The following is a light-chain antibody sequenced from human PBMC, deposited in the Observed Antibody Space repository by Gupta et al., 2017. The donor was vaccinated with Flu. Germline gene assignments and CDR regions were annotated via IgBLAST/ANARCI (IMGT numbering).Light chain of an antibody. J-gene: IGLJ1*01. V-gene: IGLV2-11*03. CDR1: YKY. CDR3: CSYEGSISPIF. CDR2: AVN. Sequence: SPGQTVTNSCTGTYKYVSCYRQHPGKSPKLMIYAVNKRPSVVPDRFSGSRSGNTASLTTSGLQAADEADYSCCSYEGSISPIFFGCGTKVIVL.